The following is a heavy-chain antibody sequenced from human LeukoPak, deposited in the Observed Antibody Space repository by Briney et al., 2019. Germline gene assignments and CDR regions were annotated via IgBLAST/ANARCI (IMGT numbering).Heavy chain of an antibody. CDR3: ARGPYYYYDSSGYSRDYYFDY. J-gene: IGHJ4*02. CDR2: IIPIFGTA. V-gene: IGHV1-69*13. D-gene: IGHD3-22*01. Sequence: SVKVSCKASGGTFSSYAISWVRQAPGQGLEWMGGIIPIFGTANYAQKFQGRVTITADESTSTAYMELSSLRSEDTAVYYCARGPYYYYDSSGYSRDYYFDYWGQGTLVTVSS. CDR1: GGTFSSYA.